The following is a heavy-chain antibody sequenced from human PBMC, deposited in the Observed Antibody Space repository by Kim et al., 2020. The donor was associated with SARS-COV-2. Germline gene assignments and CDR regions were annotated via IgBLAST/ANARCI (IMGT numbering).Heavy chain of an antibody. CDR3: APYYDSHSYLGQWD. CDR1: GYSFSNSG. J-gene: IGHJ4*01. Sequence: ASGKVSCKASGYSFSNSGLVWARQAPGQGLEWMGWISSNSGHTKYAQNVQGRVTLTTDTSTNTGYMAVSSLRSDDTAVYYCAPYYDSHSYLGQWDWRQGT. D-gene: IGHD3-22*01. CDR2: ISSNSGHT. V-gene: IGHV1-18*01.